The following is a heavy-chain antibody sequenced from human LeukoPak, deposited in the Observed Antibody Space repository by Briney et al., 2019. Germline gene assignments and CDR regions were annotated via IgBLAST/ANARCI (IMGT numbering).Heavy chain of an antibody. J-gene: IGHJ4*02. Sequence: ETLSLTCTVSGASISSYYWSWIRQPPGTGLEWVSAISGSGGSTYYADSVKGRFTISRDNAQNSLYLQMHSLRAEDTAVYYCARDERSGFGELLEFDSWGQGTLVTVSS. V-gene: IGHV3-23*01. CDR3: ARDERSGFGELLEFDS. D-gene: IGHD3-10*01. CDR2: ISGSGGST. CDR1: GASISSYY.